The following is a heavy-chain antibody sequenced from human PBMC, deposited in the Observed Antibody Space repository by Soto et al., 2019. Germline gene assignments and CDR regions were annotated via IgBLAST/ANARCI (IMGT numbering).Heavy chain of an antibody. CDR3: VRFRPGGGMDF. CDR2: IYYSGST. J-gene: IGHJ6*02. Sequence: SETLSPTCTVSGGSISSYYWSWIRQPPGKGLEWIGYIYYSGSTNYNPSLKSRVTISVDTSKNQFSLKRSSVTAADTAVYYGVRFRPGGGMDFWGQGTTVTSP. CDR1: GGSISSYY. D-gene: IGHD3-3*01. V-gene: IGHV4-59*01.